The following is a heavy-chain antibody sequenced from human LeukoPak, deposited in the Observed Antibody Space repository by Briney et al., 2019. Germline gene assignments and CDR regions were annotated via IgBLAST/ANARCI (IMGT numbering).Heavy chain of an antibody. V-gene: IGHV3-21*01. J-gene: IGHJ4*02. CDR3: ARERGCGGSCYYFDY. CDR1: GFTFSSYN. D-gene: IGHD2-15*01. CDR2: ITSSSSYI. Sequence: NPGGSLRLSCAASGFTFSSYNMNWVRQAPGKGLEWVSSITSSSSYIYYADSVKGRFTISRDNSKNTLYLQMNSLRAEDTAVYYCARERGCGGSCYYFDYWGQGTLVTVSS.